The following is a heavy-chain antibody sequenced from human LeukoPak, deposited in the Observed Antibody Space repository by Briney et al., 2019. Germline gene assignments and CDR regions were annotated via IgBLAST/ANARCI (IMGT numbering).Heavy chain of an antibody. D-gene: IGHD3-22*01. CDR2: IYPGDSDT. V-gene: IGHV5-51*01. CDR3: ERRYYDSSGYYYD. CDR1: GYSFTNYW. J-gene: IGHJ4*02. Sequence: GESLKISCKGSGYSFTNYWIGWVRQMPGKGLEWMGIIYPGDSDTRYSPSFQGQVTISADKSIRTAYVQWSSLKASDTAMYYCERRYYDSSGYYYDWGQGTLVTVPS.